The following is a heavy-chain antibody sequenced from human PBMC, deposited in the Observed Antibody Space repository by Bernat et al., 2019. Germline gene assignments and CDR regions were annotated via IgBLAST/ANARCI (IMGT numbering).Heavy chain of an antibody. D-gene: IGHD3-3*01. CDR2: MNPNSGNT. CDR3: ARGRRFLEWLADYYYMDV. CDR1: EYTFTSYD. V-gene: IGHV1-8*01. J-gene: IGHJ6*03. Sequence: QVQLVQSGAEVKKPGASVKVSCKASEYTFTSYDINWVRQATGQGLEWMGWMNPNSGNTGYAQKFQGRVTMTRNTSISTAYMELSSLRSEDTAVYYCARGRRFLEWLADYYYMDVWGKGTTVTVSS.